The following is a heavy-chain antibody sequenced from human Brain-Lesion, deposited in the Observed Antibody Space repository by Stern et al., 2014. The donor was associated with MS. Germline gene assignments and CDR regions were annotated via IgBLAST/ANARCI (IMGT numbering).Heavy chain of an antibody. Sequence: EVQLEESGGGLLQHGGSLRLSCAASGFSVSTNFMSWVRQAPGKGLAWVSLMYSRGCTNYADSVKGRFTISRDSSKNTLYLQMSDLRAEDTAVYYCARKTDTAVGGDYWGPGTLVTVSS. V-gene: IGHV3-53*01. CDR3: ARKTDTAVGGDY. CDR1: GFSVSTNF. CDR2: MYSRGCT. J-gene: IGHJ4*02. D-gene: IGHD5-18*01.